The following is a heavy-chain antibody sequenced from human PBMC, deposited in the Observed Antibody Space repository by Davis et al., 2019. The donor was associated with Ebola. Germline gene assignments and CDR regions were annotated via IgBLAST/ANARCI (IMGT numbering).Heavy chain of an antibody. D-gene: IGHD5-18*01. Sequence: AGSLRLSCSVSGFMFSSYAMHRVRQAPGKGLEWVAVISYDGSNQYYADSVKGRFTISRDNSKNTLYLQRNSLRAEDTAVYYCARTTAMGNWGQGTLVTVSS. CDR2: ISYDGSNQ. J-gene: IGHJ4*02. CDR3: ARTTAMGN. CDR1: GFMFSSYA. V-gene: IGHV3-30*04.